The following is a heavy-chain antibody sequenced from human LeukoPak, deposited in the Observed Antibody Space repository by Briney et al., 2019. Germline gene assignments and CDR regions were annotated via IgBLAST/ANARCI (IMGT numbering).Heavy chain of an antibody. CDR1: GFTFSSYS. CDR3: ARDRITGTSPLGY. Sequence: GGSLRLSCATSGFTFSSYSMNWVRQAPGKGLEWVSSISSSSGYIYYADSVKGRFTISRDNAKNSLYLQMNSLRAEDTAVYYCARDRITGTSPLGYWGQGTLVTVSS. V-gene: IGHV3-21*01. J-gene: IGHJ4*02. D-gene: IGHD1-7*01. CDR2: ISSSSGYI.